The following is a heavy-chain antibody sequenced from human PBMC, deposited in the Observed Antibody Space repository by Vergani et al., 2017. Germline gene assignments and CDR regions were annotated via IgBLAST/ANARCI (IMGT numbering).Heavy chain of an antibody. J-gene: IGHJ4*02. CDR3: AGGGGQTALDL. D-gene: IGHD5-18*01. V-gene: IGHV1-18*01. CDR2: ISAYNANT. CDR1: GYTFTKFG. Sequence: QVQLVQSGAEVKKPGASVKVSCKASGYTFTKFGIIWVRQAPGQGLQWMGWISAYNANTNFAQKLQGRVFMTTDTSTRTAYMELRSLRSDDTAVYYCAGGGGQTALDLWGQGTLVTGSS.